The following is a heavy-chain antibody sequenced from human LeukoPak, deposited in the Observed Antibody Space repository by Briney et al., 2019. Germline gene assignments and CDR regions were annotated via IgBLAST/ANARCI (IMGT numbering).Heavy chain of an antibody. CDR2: IFYTGST. D-gene: IGHD6-19*01. CDR1: GGSISSYY. CDR3: ARGSGYSSGWYITAEYFQH. V-gene: IGHV4-59*12. J-gene: IGHJ1*01. Sequence: PSETLSLTCSVSGGSISSYYWSWIRQPPGKGLEWIGNIFYTGSTKYNPSLKSRVTISVDKSKNQFSLKLSSVTAADTAVYYCARGSGYSSGWYITAEYFQHWGQGTLVTVSS.